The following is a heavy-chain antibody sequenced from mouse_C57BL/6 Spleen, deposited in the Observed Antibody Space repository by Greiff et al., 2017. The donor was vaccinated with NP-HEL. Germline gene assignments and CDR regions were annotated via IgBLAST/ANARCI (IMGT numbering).Heavy chain of an antibody. CDR2: INPYNGDT. CDR1: GYSFTGYF. D-gene: IGHD1-1*02. V-gene: IGHV1-20*01. Sequence: EVMLVESGPELVKPGDSVKISCKASGYSFTGYFMNWVMQSHGKSLEWIGRINPYNGDTFYNQKFKGKATLTVDKSSSTAHMELRSLTSEDSAVYYCARRYGGVDYWGQGTSVTVSS. J-gene: IGHJ4*01. CDR3: ARRYGGVDY.